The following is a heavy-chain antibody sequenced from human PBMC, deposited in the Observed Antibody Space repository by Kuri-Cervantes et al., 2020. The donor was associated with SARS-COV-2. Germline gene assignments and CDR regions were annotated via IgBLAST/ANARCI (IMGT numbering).Heavy chain of an antibody. V-gene: IGHV3-30-3*01. D-gene: IGHD3-3*01. CDR2: ILHDGNNK. CDR3: AKVAIWSGYYDYYYYMDV. CDR1: GFTFSLFA. Sequence: GESLKISCAASGFTFSLFAMHWVRQAPGQGLEWVAVILHDGNNKYYADSVKGRFTISRDNSKNTLVLQMNSLRAEDTAVYYCAKVAIWSGYYDYYYYMDVWGKGTTVTVSS. J-gene: IGHJ6*03.